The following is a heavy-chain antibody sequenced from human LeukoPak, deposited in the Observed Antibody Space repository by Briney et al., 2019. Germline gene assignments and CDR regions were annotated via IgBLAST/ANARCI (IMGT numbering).Heavy chain of an antibody. CDR2: IYYSGST. CDR1: GGSISSGGYY. J-gene: IGHJ4*02. V-gene: IGHV4-31*03. D-gene: IGHD3-3*01. Sequence: SETLSLTCTVSGGSISSGGYYWSWIRQHPGKGLEWIGYIYYSGSTYYNPSLKSRVTISVDTSKNQFSLKLSSVTAADTAVYYCAREPAYYDFWSGYYQPPYYFDYWGQGTLVTVSS. CDR3: AREPAYYDFWSGYYQPPYYFDY.